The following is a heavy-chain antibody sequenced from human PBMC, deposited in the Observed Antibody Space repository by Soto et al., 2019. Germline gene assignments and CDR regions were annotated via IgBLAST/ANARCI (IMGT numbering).Heavy chain of an antibody. CDR1: GGSISSGGYY. Sequence: SETLSLTCTVSGGSISSGGYYWSWIRQHAGKGLEWIGYIYYSGSTYYNPSLKSRVTISVDTSKNQFSLKLSSVTAADTAVYYCARGRRGGVVAATSYFDHWGQGTLVTVSS. J-gene: IGHJ4*02. V-gene: IGHV4-31*03. CDR3: ARGRRGGVVAATSYFDH. CDR2: IYYSGST. D-gene: IGHD2-15*01.